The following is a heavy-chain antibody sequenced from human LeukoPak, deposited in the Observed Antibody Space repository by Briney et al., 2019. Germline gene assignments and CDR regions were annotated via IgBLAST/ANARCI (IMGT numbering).Heavy chain of an antibody. Sequence: PSETQSLTCIDSGGSISSYYWSWIRQPAGKGLEWIGRIYTSGSTNCNPSLKSRVTMSVDTSKNQFSLKLSSVTAADTAVYYCARGHYDFWSGPDDYYYYYMDVWGKGTTVTVSS. CDR1: GGSISSYY. CDR2: IYTSGST. J-gene: IGHJ6*03. V-gene: IGHV4-4*07. CDR3: ARGHYDFWSGPDDYYYYYMDV. D-gene: IGHD3-3*01.